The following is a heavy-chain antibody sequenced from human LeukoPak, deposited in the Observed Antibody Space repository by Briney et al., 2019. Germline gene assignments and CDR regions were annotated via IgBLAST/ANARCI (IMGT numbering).Heavy chain of an antibody. D-gene: IGHD2-2*01. CDR2: INSDGSST. CDR1: GFTFSSYW. Sequence: GGSLRLSCAASGFTFSSYWMHWVRQAPGKGLVWVSRINSDGSSTSYADSVKGRFTISRDSAKNTLYLQMNSLRAEDTAVYYCARDGRYCSSTSCTNEYFQHWGQGTLVTVSS. CDR3: ARDGRYCSSTSCTNEYFQH. V-gene: IGHV3-74*01. J-gene: IGHJ1*01.